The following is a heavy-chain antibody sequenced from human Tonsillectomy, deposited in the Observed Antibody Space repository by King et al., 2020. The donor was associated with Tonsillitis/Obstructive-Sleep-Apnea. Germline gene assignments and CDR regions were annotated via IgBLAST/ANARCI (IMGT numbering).Heavy chain of an antibody. Sequence: EVQLVESGGGLVQPGGSLRLSCAASGFTFSSYAMNWVRQAPGEGLEWVSTISGSGGSTYYADSVRGRFTISRDNSKNTLYLQMNSLRAEDTAIYYCAKGGYCCSTSCPSDYWGQGTLVTVSS. V-gene: IGHV3-23*04. CDR1: GFTFSSYA. D-gene: IGHD2-2*01. CDR2: ISGSGGST. J-gene: IGHJ4*02. CDR3: AKGGYCCSTSCPSDY.